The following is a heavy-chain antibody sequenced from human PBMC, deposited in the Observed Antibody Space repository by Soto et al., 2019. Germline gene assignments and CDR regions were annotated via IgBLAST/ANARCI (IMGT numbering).Heavy chain of an antibody. D-gene: IGHD6-13*01. Sequence: SVKVSCKASGGTFSSYAISWVRQAPGQGLEWMGGIIPIFGTANYAQKFQGRVTITADESTSTAYMELSSLRSEDTAVYYCATGTGYSSRWSRTFDYWGQGPLVIVSS. J-gene: IGHJ4*02. V-gene: IGHV1-69*13. CDR2: IIPIFGTA. CDR3: ATGTGYSSRWSRTFDY. CDR1: GGTFSSYA.